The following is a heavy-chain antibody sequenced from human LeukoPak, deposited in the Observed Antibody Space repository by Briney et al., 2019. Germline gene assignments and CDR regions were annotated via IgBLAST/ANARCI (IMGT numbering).Heavy chain of an antibody. Sequence: SGTLSLTCAVSGDSISTTNWWSWVRQPPGKGLEWIGESCHSGSTNYNPSLKSRVIISVDKSKNQFSLKLRSVTAADTAVYYCARRHRADYFDYWGQGTLVTVSS. CDR3: ARRHRADYFDY. CDR1: GDSISTTNW. V-gene: IGHV4-4*02. CDR2: SCHSGST. J-gene: IGHJ4*02.